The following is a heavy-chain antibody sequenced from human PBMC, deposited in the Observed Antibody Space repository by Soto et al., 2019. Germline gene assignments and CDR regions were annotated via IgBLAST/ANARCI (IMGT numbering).Heavy chain of an antibody. CDR3: ARHPSGTTAGTYDGRDV. J-gene: IGHJ6*02. Sequence: EVQLVETGGGLIQPGGSLRLSCAASGFTVSNSYMNWVRQAPGKGLEWVSVIYSGGNTYYADSVKGRFTISRDNSKNTLYRQMNSPRAEDTAVYYCARHPSGTTAGTYDGRDVRVQGTAVALS. CDR2: IYSGGNT. CDR1: GFTVSNSY. V-gene: IGHV3-53*02. D-gene: IGHD1-26*01.